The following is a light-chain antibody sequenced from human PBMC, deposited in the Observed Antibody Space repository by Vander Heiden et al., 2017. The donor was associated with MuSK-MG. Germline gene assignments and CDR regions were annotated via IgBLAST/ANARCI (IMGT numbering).Light chain of an antibody. Sequence: QSALTQPASVSGSPGQSITISCTGTSSDVGSYNLVSWYQQHPGKAPKRMIYEGSKRPSGVSNRFSGSKSGNTASLTISGLQAEDEADYYCCSYAGSSTFVCGTGTKVTVL. J-gene: IGLJ1*01. CDR1: SSDVGSYNL. CDR3: CSYAGSSTFV. CDR2: EGS. V-gene: IGLV2-23*01.